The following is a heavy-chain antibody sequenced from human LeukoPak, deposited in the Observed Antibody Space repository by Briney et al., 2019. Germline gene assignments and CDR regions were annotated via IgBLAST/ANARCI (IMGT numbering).Heavy chain of an antibody. CDR2: IKQDGSEK. D-gene: IGHD4-23*01. Sequence: GGSLRLSCAASGFMFSTYWMSWVRQTPGKGLEWVANIKQDGSEKYNVDSVKGRFTISRDNAKNSLFLQMDSLRVDDTALYYCARDGRGGHNDFWGQGTLITVSS. CDR1: GFMFSTYW. V-gene: IGHV3-7*01. CDR3: ARDGRGGHNDF. J-gene: IGHJ4*02.